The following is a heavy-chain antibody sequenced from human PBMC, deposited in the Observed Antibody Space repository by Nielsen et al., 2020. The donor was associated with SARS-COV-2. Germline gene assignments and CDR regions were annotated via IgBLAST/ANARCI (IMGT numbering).Heavy chain of an antibody. CDR2: INPNSGGT. V-gene: IGHV1-2*04. CDR3: ARGIVVVPAASYYYYGMDV. Sequence: ASVKVSCKASGYTFTSYGISWVRQAPGQGLEWMGWINPNSGGTNYAQKFQGWVTMTRDTSISTAYMELSRLRSDDTAVYYCARGIVVVPAASYYYYGMDVWGQGTTVTVSS. CDR1: GYTFTSYG. D-gene: IGHD2-2*01. J-gene: IGHJ6*02.